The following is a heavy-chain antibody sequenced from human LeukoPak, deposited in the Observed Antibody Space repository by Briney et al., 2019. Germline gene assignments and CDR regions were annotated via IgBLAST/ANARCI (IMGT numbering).Heavy chain of an antibody. CDR1: GFTFSSNA. CDR3: AKDLETITMIVVVITYAFDI. D-gene: IGHD3-22*01. J-gene: IGHJ3*02. CDR2: ISGSGGST. V-gene: IGHV3-23*01. Sequence: GGSLRLSCAASGFTFSSNAMSWVRQAPGKGLEWVSAISGSGGSTYYADSVKGRFTISRDNSKNTLYLQMNSLRAEDTAVYYCAKDLETITMIVVVITYAFDIWGQGTMVTVSS.